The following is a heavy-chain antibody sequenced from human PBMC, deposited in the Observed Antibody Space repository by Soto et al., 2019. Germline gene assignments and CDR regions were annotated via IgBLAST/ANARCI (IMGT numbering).Heavy chain of an antibody. CDR3: ARHRGGVITTGGFDP. Sequence: PSETLSLTCTVSGGSISSYYWSWIRQPPGKGLEWIGYIYYSGSTNYNPSLKSRVTISVDTSKNQFSLKLSSVTAADTAVYYCARHRGGVITTGGFDPWGQGTLVTVSS. CDR1: GGSISSYY. CDR2: IYYSGST. J-gene: IGHJ5*02. D-gene: IGHD3-22*01. V-gene: IGHV4-59*01.